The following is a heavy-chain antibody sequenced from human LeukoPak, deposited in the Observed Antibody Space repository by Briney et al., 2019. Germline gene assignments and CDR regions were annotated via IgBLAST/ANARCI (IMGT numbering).Heavy chain of an antibody. D-gene: IGHD2-2*01. CDR1: GGSISSGGYY. J-gene: IGHJ3*02. CDR2: IYYSGST. CDR3: ASTLGYCSSTSCSTLAFDI. Sequence: SETLSLTCTVSGGSISSGGYYWSWIRQHPGKSLEWIGYIYYSGSTYYNPSLKSRVTISVDTSKNQFSLKLSSVTAADTAVYYCASTLGYCSSTSCSTLAFDIWGQGTMVTVSS. V-gene: IGHV4-31*03.